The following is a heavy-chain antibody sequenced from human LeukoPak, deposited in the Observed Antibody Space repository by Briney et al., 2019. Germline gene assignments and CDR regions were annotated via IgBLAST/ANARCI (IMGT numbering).Heavy chain of an antibody. J-gene: IGHJ6*02. Sequence: GGSLRLSCAASGIPFTNFWVRQAPGKGLEWVSYLSSSGSTNYYADSVKGRFTISRDNAKNSLYLQMNSLRAEDTAVYYCARNIAAAGIYYYYGMDVWGQGTTVTVSS. CDR1: GIPFTNF. CDR3: ARNIAAAGIYYYYGMDV. CDR2: LSSSGSTN. V-gene: IGHV3-48*03. D-gene: IGHD6-13*01.